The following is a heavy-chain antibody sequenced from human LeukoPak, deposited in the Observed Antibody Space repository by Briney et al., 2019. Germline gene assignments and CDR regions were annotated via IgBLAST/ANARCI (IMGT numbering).Heavy chain of an antibody. CDR2: MNPNSGNT. Sequence: ASVKVSCKASGYTFTSYDINWVRQATGQGLEWMGWMNPNSGNTGYAQKLQGRVTMTRNTSISTAYMELSSLRSEDTAVYYCARGLEWLALPFFYYYYMDVWGKGTTVTVSS. CDR1: GYTFTSYD. J-gene: IGHJ6*03. V-gene: IGHV1-8*01. D-gene: IGHD3-3*01. CDR3: ARGLEWLALPFFYYYYMDV.